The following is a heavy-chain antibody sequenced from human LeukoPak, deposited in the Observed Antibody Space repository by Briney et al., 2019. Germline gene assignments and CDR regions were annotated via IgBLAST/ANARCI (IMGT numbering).Heavy chain of an antibody. V-gene: IGHV3-30*04. J-gene: IGHJ4*02. CDR1: GLAFSSYS. CDR3: ARDFTPEWFDIH. D-gene: IGHD3-3*01. CDR2: ISYDGSDE. Sequence: GGSLRLSCVASGLAFSSYSMHWVRQAPGEGLEWVGVISYDGSDEYYTDSVKGRFTISRDNSKNTVYLQINSLRADDTAVYYCARDFTPEWFDIHWGQGTLVTVS.